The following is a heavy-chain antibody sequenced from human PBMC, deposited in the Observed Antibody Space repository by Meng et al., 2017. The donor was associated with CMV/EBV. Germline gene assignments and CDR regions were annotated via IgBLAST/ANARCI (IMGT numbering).Heavy chain of an antibody. Sequence: SGTLSLTCTVSGGSISSYSWSWIRQPPGKGLEWIGYIYYSGSTNYNPSLKSRVTISVDTSTNQFSLKLSSVTAADTAVYYCARGEGHSGSYYFYFDYWGQGTLVTVSS. CDR1: GGSISSYS. D-gene: IGHD1-26*01. J-gene: IGHJ4*02. CDR2: IYYSGST. CDR3: ARGEGHSGSYYFYFDY. V-gene: IGHV4-59*01.